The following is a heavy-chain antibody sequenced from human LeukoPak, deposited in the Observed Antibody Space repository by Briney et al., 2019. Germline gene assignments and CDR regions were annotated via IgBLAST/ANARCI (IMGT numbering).Heavy chain of an antibody. CDR1: GGSFSDYY. CDR2: INHSGST. D-gene: IGHD4-4*01. CDR3: ARGRGTTVTTPNWFDP. J-gene: IGHJ5*02. Sequence: SETLSLTCAVYGGSFSDYYWSWIRQPPGKGLEWIGEINHSGSTNYNPSLKSRVTISVDTSKNQFSLRLSSVTAADTAVYYCARGRGTTVTTPNWFDPWGQGTLVTVSS. V-gene: IGHV4-34*01.